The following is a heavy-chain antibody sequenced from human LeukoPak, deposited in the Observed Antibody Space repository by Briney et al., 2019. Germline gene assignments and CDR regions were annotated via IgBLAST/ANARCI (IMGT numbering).Heavy chain of an antibody. CDR1: GYSISSGYY. Sequence: SETLSLTCTVSGYSISSGYYWGWIRQPPGKGLEWIGSIYHSGSTYYNPSLKSRVTISVDTSKNQFSLKLSSVTAEDTAVYYCARRVPVPGDDVYSDQSDYCGQGTLVTVSS. J-gene: IGHJ4*02. CDR2: IYHSGST. V-gene: IGHV4-38-2*02. D-gene: IGHD4-17*01. CDR3: ARRVPVPGDDVYSDQSDY.